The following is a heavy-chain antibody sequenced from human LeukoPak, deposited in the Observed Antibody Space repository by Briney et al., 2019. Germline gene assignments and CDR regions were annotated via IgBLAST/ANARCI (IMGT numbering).Heavy chain of an antibody. D-gene: IGHD5-12*01. V-gene: IGHV1-18*01. J-gene: IGHJ4*02. CDR2: ISAYNGNT. CDR1: GYTFTSYG. Sequence: ASVKVSCTASGYTFTSYGISWVRQAPGQGLEWMGWISAYNGNTNYAQKLQGRVTMTTDTSTSTAYMELRSLRSDDTAVYYCASFLLATGLDYWGQGTLVTVSS. CDR3: ASFLLATGLDY.